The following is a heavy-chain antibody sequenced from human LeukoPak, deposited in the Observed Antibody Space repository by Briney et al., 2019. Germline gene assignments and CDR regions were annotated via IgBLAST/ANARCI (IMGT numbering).Heavy chain of an antibody. Sequence: GESLKISCKASGYSFTTYWIGWVRQMPGKGLEWMGIIYPGDSDTRYSPSFQGQVTISADKSISTAYLQWSSLKASDTAMYYCARHPPYYDILTGYRHLGHYGMDVWGQGTTVTVSS. CDR1: GYSFTTYW. CDR2: IYPGDSDT. V-gene: IGHV5-51*01. CDR3: ARHPPYYDILTGYRHLGHYGMDV. D-gene: IGHD3-9*01. J-gene: IGHJ6*02.